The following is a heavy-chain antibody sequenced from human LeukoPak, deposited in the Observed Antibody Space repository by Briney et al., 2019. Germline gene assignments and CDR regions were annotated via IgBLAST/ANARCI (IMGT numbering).Heavy chain of an antibody. CDR1: GFTFDRYW. D-gene: IGHD2-21*02. J-gene: IGHJ4*02. CDR2: IKQDGSEK. V-gene: IGHV3-7*01. CDR3: ARCDWGIPNFDY. Sequence: GGSLRLSCAASGFTFDRYWMTWVRQAPGKGLEWVANIKQDGSEKYYVDSVKGRFTVSRDNAKKSLYLQINSLRAEATAVYYCARCDWGIPNFDYWGQGTLVTVSS.